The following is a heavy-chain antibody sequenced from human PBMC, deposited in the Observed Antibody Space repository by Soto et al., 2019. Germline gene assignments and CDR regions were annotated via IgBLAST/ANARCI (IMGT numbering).Heavy chain of an antibody. CDR1: GDTFNTYT. Sequence: ASVKVSCKASGDTFNTYTITWVRRAPGRGLEWMGRIIPILGLASYAQRFQGRLTITADKSTSTVYMVMNSLVSEDTAIYYCARLEFGFDSWGQGTPVTVSS. J-gene: IGHJ4*02. V-gene: IGHV1-69*02. CDR3: ARLEFGFDS. CDR2: IIPILGLA. D-gene: IGHD3-16*01.